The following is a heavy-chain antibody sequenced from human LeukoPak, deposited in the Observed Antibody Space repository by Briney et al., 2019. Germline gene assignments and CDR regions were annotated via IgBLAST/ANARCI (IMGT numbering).Heavy chain of an antibody. CDR3: ATKWGNDCVAS. CDR2: IWFDGSNK. CDR1: GFTFSSNN. D-gene: IGHD1-26*01. J-gene: IGHJ5*02. Sequence: PGRSLRLSCAASGFTFSSNNMHWVRQAPGKGLEWVADIWFDGSNKYYADSVKGRFTISRDNSRNTLYLQMNSLRADDTAMYYCATKWGNDCVASWGQGTLVTVSS. V-gene: IGHV3-33*01.